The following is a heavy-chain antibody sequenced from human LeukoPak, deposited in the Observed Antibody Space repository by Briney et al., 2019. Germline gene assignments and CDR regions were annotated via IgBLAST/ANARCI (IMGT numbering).Heavy chain of an antibody. CDR2: ISYDGSNK. D-gene: IGHD6-19*01. J-gene: IGHJ4*02. Sequence: PGRSLRLSCAASGFTFSSYGMHWVRQAPGKGLEWVAVISYDGSNKYYADSVKGRFTISRDNSKNTLYLQMNSLRAEDTAVYYCARQAVAGSYWGQGTLVTVSS. V-gene: IGHV3-30*03. CDR1: GFTFSSYG. CDR3: ARQAVAGSY.